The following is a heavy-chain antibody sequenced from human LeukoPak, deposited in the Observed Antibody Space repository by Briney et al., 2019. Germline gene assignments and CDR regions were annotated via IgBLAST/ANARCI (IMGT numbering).Heavy chain of an antibody. CDR1: GFTFSSYA. V-gene: IGHV3-30-3*01. D-gene: IGHD1-26*01. CDR2: ISYDGSNK. J-gene: IGHJ6*02. Sequence: GGSLRLSCAASGFTFSSYAMHWVRQAPGKGLEWVAVISYDGSNKYYADSVKGRFTISRDNSKNTLYLQMNSLRAEDTAVYYCARDSGSGSYYHLPNYYGMDVWGQGTTVTVSS. CDR3: ARDSGSGSYYHLPNYYGMDV.